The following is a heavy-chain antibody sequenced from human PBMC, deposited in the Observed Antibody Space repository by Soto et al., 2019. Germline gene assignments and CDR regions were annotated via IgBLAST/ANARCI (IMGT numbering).Heavy chain of an antibody. Sequence: LRXSCAASGFTFGIHGSHWVRPTPGKGLEWVAVISNDGNKKYYVESVEGRFSISRDNSKSIVYLQMNNVRIEDTAKYYCAKDKVPYYDFWSGQRWFHRWGQGTHVTVSS. CDR2: ISNDGNKK. D-gene: IGHD3-3*01. CDR1: GFTFGIHG. J-gene: IGHJ5*02. CDR3: AKDKVPYYDFWSGQRWFHR. V-gene: IGHV3-30*18.